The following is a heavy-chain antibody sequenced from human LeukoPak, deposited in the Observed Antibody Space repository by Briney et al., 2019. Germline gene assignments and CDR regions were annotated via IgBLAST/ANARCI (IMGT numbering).Heavy chain of an antibody. CDR1: GYTFTSYY. Sequence: GASVKVSCKASGYTFTSYYMHWVRQAPGQGLEWMGIINPSGGSTSYAQKFQGRVTMTRDTSKNQFSLKLSSVTAADTAVYYCARGQQLIRFDPWGQGTLVTVSS. V-gene: IGHV1-46*01. D-gene: IGHD6-13*01. CDR3: ARGQQLIRFDP. CDR2: INPSGGST. J-gene: IGHJ5*02.